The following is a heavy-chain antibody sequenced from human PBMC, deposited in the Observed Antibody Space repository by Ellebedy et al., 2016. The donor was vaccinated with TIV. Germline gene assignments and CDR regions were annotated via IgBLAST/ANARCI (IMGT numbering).Heavy chain of an antibody. V-gene: IGHV4-39*07. CDR2: INFSGTT. CDR1: GGSISTSSYF. CDR3: ARGLGRFDY. D-gene: IGHD3-9*01. J-gene: IGHJ4*02. Sequence: MPSETLSLTCTVSGGSISTSSYFWGWIRQPPGKGLEWIGNINFSGTTYYNPSLKSRASISVDTSSNQFSLNLSSVTAADTAVYFCARGLGRFDYWGQGTLVTVSS.